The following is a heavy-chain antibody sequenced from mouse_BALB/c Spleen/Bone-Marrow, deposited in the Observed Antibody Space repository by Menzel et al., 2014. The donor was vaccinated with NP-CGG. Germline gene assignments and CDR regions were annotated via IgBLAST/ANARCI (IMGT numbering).Heavy chain of an antibody. J-gene: IGHJ2*01. V-gene: IGHV4-1*02. D-gene: IGHD4-1*01. CDR3: ARRWDVYYFDY. CDR1: GFDFSRYW. CDR2: INPDSSTI. Sequence: EVMLVESGGGLVLPGGSLKLSCAASGFDFSRYWLSWVRQAPGKGLEWIGEINPDSSTINYTPSLKDNFIISRDNAKNTLYLQTTKVRSEDTALYYCARRWDVYYFDYWGQGTTLTVSS.